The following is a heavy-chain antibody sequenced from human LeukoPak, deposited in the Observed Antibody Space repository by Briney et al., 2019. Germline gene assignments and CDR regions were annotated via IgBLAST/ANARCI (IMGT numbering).Heavy chain of an antibody. CDR2: MYSGGST. CDR1: GFTVSSYY. CDR3: ARDLVYYDILTGYSPRSGMDV. D-gene: IGHD3-9*01. Sequence: PGGSLRLSCAASGFTVSSYYMTWVRQAPGKGLEWVSVMYSGGSTYYADSVKGRVAISRDDSQNTVFLQMNSLRAEDTAVYYCARDLVYYDILTGYSPRSGMDVWGQGTTVTVSS. V-gene: IGHV3-66*01. J-gene: IGHJ6*02.